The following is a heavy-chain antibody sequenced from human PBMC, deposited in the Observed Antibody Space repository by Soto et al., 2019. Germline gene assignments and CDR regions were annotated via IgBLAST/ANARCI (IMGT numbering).Heavy chain of an antibody. Sequence: GASVKVSCKASGYTFTSYGISWVRQAPGQGLEWMGWISAYNGNTNYARKLQGRVTMTTDTSTSTAYMELRSLRSDDTAVYYCARDYLDIVVVVAATDRGWFDPWGQGTLVTVSS. CDR3: ARDYLDIVVVVAATDRGWFDP. J-gene: IGHJ5*02. CDR1: GYTFTSYG. V-gene: IGHV1-18*01. CDR2: ISAYNGNT. D-gene: IGHD2-15*01.